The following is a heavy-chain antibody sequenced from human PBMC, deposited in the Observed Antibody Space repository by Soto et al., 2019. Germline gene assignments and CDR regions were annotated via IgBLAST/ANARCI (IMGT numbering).Heavy chain of an antibody. Sequence: SETLSLTCTVSGASISSSYWSWIRQSPGKGLEWIGYVYYSGSTNYNPSLKSRVTISVDTSKNQFSLKLSSVTAADTAVYYCARGYYDTSGQSNTFDIWGQGTMVTVS. J-gene: IGHJ3*02. CDR2: VYYSGST. V-gene: IGHV4-59*01. CDR3: ARGYYDTSGQSNTFDI. D-gene: IGHD3-22*01. CDR1: GASISSSY.